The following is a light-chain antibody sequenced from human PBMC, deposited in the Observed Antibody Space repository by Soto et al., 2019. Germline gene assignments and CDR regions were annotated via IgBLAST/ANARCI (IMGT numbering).Light chain of an antibody. Sequence: DIVMTQSPDSLVVSLGERATINCRSSQSLLSISNNMNSLAWYQQKPGQPPKLLIYWASTRESGVPDRFIGSASGTDFTLTISSLQAEDVAVYYCHQYYSLPRTFGQGTKVEIK. V-gene: IGKV4-1*01. CDR1: QSLLSISNNMNS. CDR2: WAS. J-gene: IGKJ1*01. CDR3: HQYYSLPRT.